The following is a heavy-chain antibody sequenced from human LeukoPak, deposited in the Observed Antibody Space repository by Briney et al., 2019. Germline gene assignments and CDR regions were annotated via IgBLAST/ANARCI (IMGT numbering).Heavy chain of an antibody. CDR3: AKDGNWARFEN. CDR2: ISPSGGST. Sequence: GASVKVSCKAFGYTFTSNYMHWVRQAPGQGPEWMGVISPSGGSTTYAQKFQGRVTLTRDMSTSTDYLELSSLRSEDTAAYYCAKDGNWARFENWGQGTLVTVSS. D-gene: IGHD7-27*01. V-gene: IGHV1-46*01. CDR1: GYTFTSNY. J-gene: IGHJ4*02.